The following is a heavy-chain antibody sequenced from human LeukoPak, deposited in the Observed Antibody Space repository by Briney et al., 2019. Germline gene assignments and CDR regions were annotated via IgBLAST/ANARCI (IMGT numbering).Heavy chain of an antibody. J-gene: IGHJ4*02. CDR1: GYTFTGYY. D-gene: IGHD6-19*01. Sequence: ASVKVSCKASGYTFTGYYMHWVRQAPGQGLEWMGWINPNSGGTNYAQKFQGRVTMTRDTSISTAYMEVSRLRSDDTAVYYCARESCSSGWYRGYYFDYWGQGTLVTVSS. V-gene: IGHV1-2*02. CDR3: ARESCSSGWYRGYYFDY. CDR2: INPNSGGT.